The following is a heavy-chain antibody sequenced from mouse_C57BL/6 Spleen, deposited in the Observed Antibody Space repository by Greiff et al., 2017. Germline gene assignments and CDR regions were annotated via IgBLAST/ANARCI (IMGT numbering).Heavy chain of an antibody. CDR2: ISSGGSYT. CDR3: ASSDYDGGHYFDY. V-gene: IGHV5-6*01. Sequence: EVKVVESGGDLVKPGGSLKLSCAASGFTFSSYGMSWVRQTPDKRLEWVATISSGGSYTYYPDSVKGRFTISRDNAKNTLYLQMSSLKSEDTAMYYCASSDYDGGHYFDYWGQGTTLTVSS. J-gene: IGHJ2*01. CDR1: GFTFSSYG. D-gene: IGHD2-4*01.